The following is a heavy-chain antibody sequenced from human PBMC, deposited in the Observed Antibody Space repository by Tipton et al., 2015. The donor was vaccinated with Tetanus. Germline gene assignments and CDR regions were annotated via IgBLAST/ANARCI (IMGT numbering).Heavy chain of an antibody. J-gene: IGHJ5*02. CDR3: ARAVGLAAAGMGFWFDP. Sequence: GSLRLSCAASGFTFSSYWMSWVRQAPGKGLEWVANIKQDGSEKYYVDSVKGRFTISRDNAKNSLYLQMNSLRAEDTAVYYCARAVGLAAAGMGFWFDPWGQGTLVTVSS. D-gene: IGHD6-13*01. V-gene: IGHV3-7*01. CDR2: IKQDGSEK. CDR1: GFTFSSYW.